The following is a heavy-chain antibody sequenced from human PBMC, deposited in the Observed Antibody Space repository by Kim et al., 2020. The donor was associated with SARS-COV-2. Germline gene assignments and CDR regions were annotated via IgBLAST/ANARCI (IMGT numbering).Heavy chain of an antibody. CDR3: ARGSGWAFDY. V-gene: IGHV1-3*01. D-gene: IGHD6-19*01. CDR2: T. Sequence: TKYAHKCRGRVTITRDTTASTAYMELSSLRSEDTAVYYCARGSGWAFDYWGQGTLVTVAS. J-gene: IGHJ4*02.